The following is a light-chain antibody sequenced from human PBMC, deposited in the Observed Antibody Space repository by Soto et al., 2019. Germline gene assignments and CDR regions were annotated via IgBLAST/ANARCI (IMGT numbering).Light chain of an antibody. J-gene: IGLJ1*01. CDR1: SSDVGGYNY. CDR2: DVS. CDR3: CSYAGSPYV. V-gene: IGLV2-11*01. Sequence: QSVLTRPRSVSGSPGQSVTISCTGTSSDVGGYNYVSWYQQHPGKAPKLMIYDVSKRPSGVPDRFSGSKSGNTASLTISGLQAEDEADYYCCSYAGSPYVFGNGTKVTVL.